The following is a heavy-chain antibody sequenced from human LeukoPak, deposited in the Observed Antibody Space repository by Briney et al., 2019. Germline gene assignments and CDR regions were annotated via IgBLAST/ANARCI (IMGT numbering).Heavy chain of an antibody. Sequence: GGSLRLSCAASGFTFSSYAMSWVRQAPGKGLEWVSAISGSGGSTYYADSVKGRFTISRDNSKNTLYLQMNSLRAEDTAVYYCAKDRSAGVVVPAALLDVWGQGTTVTVSS. V-gene: IGHV3-23*01. CDR3: AKDRSAGVVVPAALLDV. D-gene: IGHD2-2*01. CDR2: ISGSGGST. J-gene: IGHJ6*02. CDR1: GFTFSSYA.